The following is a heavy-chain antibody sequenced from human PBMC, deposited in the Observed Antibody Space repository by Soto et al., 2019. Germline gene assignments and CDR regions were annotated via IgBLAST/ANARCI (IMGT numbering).Heavy chain of an antibody. CDR1: GFSLSTSGVG. D-gene: IGHD3-3*01. CDR3: AHRREFTIFGVVIINAY. J-gene: IGHJ4*02. CDR2: IYWDDDK. Sequence: SGPTLVNPTQTLTLTCTFSGFSLSTSGVGVGWIRQPPGKALEWLALIYWDDDKRYSPSLKSRLTITKDTSKNQVVLTMTNMDPVDTATYYCAHRREFTIFGVVIINAYWGQGTLVTVSS. V-gene: IGHV2-5*02.